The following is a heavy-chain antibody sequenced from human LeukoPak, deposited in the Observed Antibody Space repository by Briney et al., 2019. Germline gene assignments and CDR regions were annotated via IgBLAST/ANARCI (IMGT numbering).Heavy chain of an antibody. D-gene: IGHD3-22*01. J-gene: IGHJ4*02. V-gene: IGHV3-48*01. Sequence: TGGSLRLSCAASGFTFNTYSMNWVRQASGKGPEWVSYISASGSTRYYADSVKGRFTISRDNAKNSLSLQMNSLIAEDTAVYYCARDSSRRGFSCGWDYWGQGSLVTVAS. CDR3: ARDSSRRGFSCGWDY. CDR1: GFTFNTYS. CDR2: ISASGSTR.